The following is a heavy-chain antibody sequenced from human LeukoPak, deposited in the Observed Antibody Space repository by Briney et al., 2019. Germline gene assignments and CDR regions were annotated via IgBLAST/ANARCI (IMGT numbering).Heavy chain of an antibody. CDR2: ISAYNGNT. J-gene: IGHJ4*02. Sequence: ASVKVSCKASGYTFTNYGISWVRQAPGQGLEWMGWISAYNGNTNYAQKLQGRVTMTTDTSTSTAYMELRSLRSDDTAVYYCARTRADYDYVWGSYRLYDYWGQGTLVTVSS. CDR3: ARTRADYDYVWGSYRLYDY. V-gene: IGHV1-18*01. D-gene: IGHD3-16*02. CDR1: GYTFTNYG.